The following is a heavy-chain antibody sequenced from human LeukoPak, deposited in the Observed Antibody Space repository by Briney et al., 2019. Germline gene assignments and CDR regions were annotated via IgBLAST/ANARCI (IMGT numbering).Heavy chain of an antibody. J-gene: IGHJ4*02. D-gene: IGHD2-2*01. CDR2: ISYDGINK. CDR1: GFNFRTLA. Sequence: GGSLRLSCAASGFNFRTLAMHWVRQAPGKGLEWVAIISYDGINKYYADSVKGRFTISRDNSKNTLYLQVNSLRAEDTAMYYCARDQFEYQVRIIDYWGQGTLVTVSS. CDR3: ARDQFEYQVRIIDY. V-gene: IGHV3-30*04.